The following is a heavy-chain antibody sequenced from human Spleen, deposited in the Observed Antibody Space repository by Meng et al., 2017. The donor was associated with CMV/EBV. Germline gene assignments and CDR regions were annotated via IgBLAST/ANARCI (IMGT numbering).Heavy chain of an antibody. CDR2: IRSKAYGGTT. CDR1: GFTFGDYA. V-gene: IGHV3-49*04. CDR3: AGGPYYYDSSGYSY. Sequence: GGSLRLSCTASGFTFGDYAMSWVRQAPGKGLEWVGFIRSKAYGGTTEYAASVKGRFTISRDDSKSIAYLQMNGLRVEDTAVYYCAGGPYYYDSSGYSYWGQGTLVTVSS. D-gene: IGHD3-22*01. J-gene: IGHJ4*02.